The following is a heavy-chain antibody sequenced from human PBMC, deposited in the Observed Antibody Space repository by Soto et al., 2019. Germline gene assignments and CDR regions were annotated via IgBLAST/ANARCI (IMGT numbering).Heavy chain of an antibody. V-gene: IGHV1-18*01. CDR3: ARAQPSSGPERGVDY. CDR1: GYTFTSYG. Sequence: ASVKVSCKASGYTFTSYGISWVRQAPGQGLEWMGWISAYNGNTNYAQKLQGRVTMTTDTSTSTAYMELRSLRSDDTAVYYCARAQPSSGPERGVDYWGQGTLVTVSS. CDR2: ISAYNGNT. D-gene: IGHD6-19*01. J-gene: IGHJ4*02.